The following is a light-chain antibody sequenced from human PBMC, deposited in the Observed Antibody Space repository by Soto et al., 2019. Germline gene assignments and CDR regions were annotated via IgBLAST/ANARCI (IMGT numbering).Light chain of an antibody. Sequence: QSVLTQPPSVSGAPGQRVTISCTGTSSNIGAGYDVHWYQHLPGTAPKLLIYYNSNRPSGVPDRFSGSKSATSASLAITGLQAEDEADYYCQSYDSSLSAYVFGTGTRSPS. V-gene: IGLV1-40*01. CDR3: QSYDSSLSAYV. CDR1: SSNIGAGYD. J-gene: IGLJ1*01. CDR2: YNS.